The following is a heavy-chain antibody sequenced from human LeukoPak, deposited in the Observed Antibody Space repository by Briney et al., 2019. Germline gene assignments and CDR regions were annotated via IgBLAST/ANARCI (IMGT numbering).Heavy chain of an antibody. CDR2: ISDAGRTT. CDR1: GFTFSSYG. CDR3: AKAGVGATASNFDY. V-gene: IGHV3-30*18. D-gene: IGHD1-26*01. Sequence: GGSLRLSCAASGFTFSSYGMHWVRQAPGKGLEWVAVISDAGRTTYYAESAKGRVTISRDNSKNTLYLQMNSLKAEDTAVYYCAKAGVGATASNFDYWGQGTLVTVSS. J-gene: IGHJ4*02.